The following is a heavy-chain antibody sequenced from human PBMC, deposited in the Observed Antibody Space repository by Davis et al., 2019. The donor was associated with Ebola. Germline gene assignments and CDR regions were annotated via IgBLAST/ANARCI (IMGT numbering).Heavy chain of an antibody. CDR3: ARYYGSGSYHYYYYGMDV. D-gene: IGHD3-10*01. CDR1: GFTFSSYS. J-gene: IGHJ6*02. CDR2: ISSSSSYI. V-gene: IGHV3-21*01. Sequence: GESLKIFCAASGFTFSSYSMNWVRQAPGKGLEWVSSISSSSSYIYYADSVKGRFTISRDNAKNSLYLQMNSLRAEDTAVYYCARYYGSGSYHYYYYGMDVWGQGTTVTVSS.